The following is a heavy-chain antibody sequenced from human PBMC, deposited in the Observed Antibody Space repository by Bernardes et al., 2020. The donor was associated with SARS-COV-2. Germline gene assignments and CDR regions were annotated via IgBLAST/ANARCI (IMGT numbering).Heavy chain of an antibody. CDR3: ARHALNEITIFGVVPRRYFDY. CDR2: IYYSGST. Sequence: SETLSLTCTVSGGSISSSSYYWGWLRQPPGKGLEWIGSIYYSGSTYYNPSLKSRVTISVDTSKNQFSLKLSSVTAADTAVYYCARHALNEITIFGVVPRRYFDYWGQGTLVTVSS. V-gene: IGHV4-39*01. CDR1: GGSISSSSYY. J-gene: IGHJ4*02. D-gene: IGHD3-3*01.